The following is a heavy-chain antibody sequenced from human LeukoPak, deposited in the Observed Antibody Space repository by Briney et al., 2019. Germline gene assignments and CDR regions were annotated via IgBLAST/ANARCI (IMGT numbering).Heavy chain of an antibody. CDR3: ARQCSSISCPIDY. CDR1: GDSVSSGGHY. CDR2: ISYSANS. Sequence: NSSETLSLTCTVSGDSVSSGGHYWVWVRQPPGKGLEWLGAISYSANSYYSPSHKSQVTISIDMSKNQFSLRLSSVTAADTAFYYCARQCSSISCPIDYWGQGNLVTVSS. D-gene: IGHD2-2*01. V-gene: IGHV4-39*01. J-gene: IGHJ4*02.